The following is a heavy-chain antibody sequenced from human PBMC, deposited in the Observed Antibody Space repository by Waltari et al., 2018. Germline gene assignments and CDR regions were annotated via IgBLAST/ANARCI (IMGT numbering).Heavy chain of an antibody. CDR2: INPNSGGT. CDR3: ARSRGYGGNGDFDY. CDR1: GYTFTGYY. V-gene: IGHV1-2*06. J-gene: IGHJ4*02. D-gene: IGHD2-15*01. Sequence: SGYTFTGYYMHWVRQAPGQGLEWMGRINPNSGGTNYAQKFQGRVTMTRDTSISTAYMELSRLRSDDTAVYYCARSRGYGGNGDFDYWGQGTLVTVSS.